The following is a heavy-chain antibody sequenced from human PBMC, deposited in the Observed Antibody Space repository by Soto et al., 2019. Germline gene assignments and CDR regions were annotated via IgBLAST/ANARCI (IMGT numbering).Heavy chain of an antibody. D-gene: IGHD5-12*01. CDR1: GGTFSSYA. Sequence: QVQLVQSGAEVKKPGSSVKVSCKASGGTFSSYAISWVRQAPGQGLEWMGGIIPIFGTANYAQKFQGRVKITADESTSTADMELSSLRSEDTAVYYCASSVAKYYYYSMDVWGQGTTVTVS. J-gene: IGHJ6*02. V-gene: IGHV1-69*12. CDR3: ASSVAKYYYYSMDV. CDR2: IIPIFGTA.